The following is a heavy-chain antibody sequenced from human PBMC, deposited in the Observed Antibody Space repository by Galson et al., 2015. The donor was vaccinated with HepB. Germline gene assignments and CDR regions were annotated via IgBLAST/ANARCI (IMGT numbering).Heavy chain of an antibody. CDR1: GFTFSSYA. CDR2: ISGSGGST. J-gene: IGHJ6*02. D-gene: IGHD1-1*01. CDR3: AKAFGTGTTRDVGYYGMDV. V-gene: IGHV3-23*01. Sequence: SLRLSCAASGFTFSSYAMSWVRQAPGKGLEWVSAISGSGGSTYYADSVKGRFTISRDNSKNTLYLQMNSLRAEDTAVYYCAKAFGTGTTRDVGYYGMDVWGQGTTVTVSS.